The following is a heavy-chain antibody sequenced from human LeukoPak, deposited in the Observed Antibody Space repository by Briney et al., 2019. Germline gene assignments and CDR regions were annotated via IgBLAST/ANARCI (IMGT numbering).Heavy chain of an antibody. CDR1: PYTFNKYY. Sequence: ASVKVSCKASPYTFNKYYIHWVRQAPGQGLEWMGVINPSGRSASYAQRFQGKVTMTRDTSTSTVYMDPSSLTSEDTAVYYCARDSVELERRNWFDPWGQGTLVTVSS. J-gene: IGHJ5*02. V-gene: IGHV1-46*02. CDR3: ARDSVELERRNWFDP. CDR2: INPSGRSA. D-gene: IGHD1-1*01.